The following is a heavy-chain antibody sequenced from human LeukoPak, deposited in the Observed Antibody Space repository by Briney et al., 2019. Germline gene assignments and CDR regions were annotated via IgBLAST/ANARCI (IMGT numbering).Heavy chain of an antibody. CDR1: GYTFTSYG. Sequence: ASVKVSCKASGYTFTSYGISWVRQAPGQGLEWMGWISAYNGNTNYAQKLQGRVTMTTDTSTSTAYMELRSLRSDDTAAYYCARDPSGVLRFGELRPLDYWGQGTLVTVSS. CDR2: ISAYNGNT. CDR3: ARDPSGVLRFGELRPLDY. V-gene: IGHV1-18*01. D-gene: IGHD3-10*01. J-gene: IGHJ4*02.